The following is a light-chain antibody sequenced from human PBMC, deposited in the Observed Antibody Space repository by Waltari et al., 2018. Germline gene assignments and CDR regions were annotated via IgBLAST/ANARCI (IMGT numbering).Light chain of an antibody. CDR3: QQTYGSPPT. J-gene: IGKJ3*01. V-gene: IGKV1-39*01. CDR1: QSISTY. Sequence: DIQMTQSPSSLSASVGDRVTITCRASQSISTYLHWYQQKPGKAPNLLVYASSNFQTGVSSRFSGSGSGTDSTLTISSLEPEDFATYYCQQTYGSPPTFGPGTKVDI. CDR2: ASS.